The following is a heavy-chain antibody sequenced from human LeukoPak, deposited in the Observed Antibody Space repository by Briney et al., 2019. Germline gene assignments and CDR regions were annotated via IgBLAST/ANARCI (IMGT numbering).Heavy chain of an antibody. J-gene: IGHJ4*02. Sequence: HPGGFLRLSCTASGFRFSDFWMHWVRQAPGKGLVWVSRRGDWHDTTYADSVKGRFTISRDNAQNTLYLQMNSLRVEDTAVYYCASDRVLGSGSLDNWGQGALVTVSS. V-gene: IGHV3-74*01. CDR3: ASDRVLGSGSLDN. D-gene: IGHD3-10*01. CDR1: GFRFSDFW. CDR2: RGDWHDT.